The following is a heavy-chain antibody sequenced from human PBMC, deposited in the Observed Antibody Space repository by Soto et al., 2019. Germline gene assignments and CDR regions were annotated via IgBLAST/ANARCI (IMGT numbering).Heavy chain of an antibody. Sequence: PSETLSLTCTVSGGSISSSSYYWGWIRQPPGKGLEWIGSIYYSGSTYYNPSLKSRVTISVDTSKNQFSLKLSSVTAADTAVYYCARRTPSTSDFEYWGQGTLVTVSS. J-gene: IGHJ4*02. CDR2: IYYSGST. CDR3: ARRTPSTSDFEY. D-gene: IGHD3-10*01. V-gene: IGHV4-39*01. CDR1: GGSISSSSYY.